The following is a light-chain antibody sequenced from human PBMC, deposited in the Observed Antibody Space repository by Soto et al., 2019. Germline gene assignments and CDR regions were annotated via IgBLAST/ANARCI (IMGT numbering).Light chain of an antibody. J-gene: IGKJ1*01. Sequence: EIVLTQPPGTLSLSPGETATLSCRASQSLTSSYLAWYQQRPGQAPSLLIYGVSSRATGIPDRFSGSGSGTDFTLTISRLEPEDFAVYYCQQYGSSGTFGQGTKVDIK. CDR2: GVS. CDR3: QQYGSSGT. V-gene: IGKV3-20*01. CDR1: QSLTSSY.